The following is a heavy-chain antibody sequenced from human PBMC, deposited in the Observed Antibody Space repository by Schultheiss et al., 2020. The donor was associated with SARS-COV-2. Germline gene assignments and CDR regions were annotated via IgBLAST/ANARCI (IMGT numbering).Heavy chain of an antibody. Sequence: SETLSLTCTISGASITFSSWSWIRQPPGKGLEWIGFFHYSGSTNYNPSLKSRVTMSIDTSKNQFSLKLRSVTAADTAVYYCAREIRDGYNYHYYYGMDVWGQGTTVTVSS. CDR3: AREIRDGYNYHYYYGMDV. V-gene: IGHV4-59*01. CDR1: GASITFSS. J-gene: IGHJ6*02. CDR2: FHYSGST. D-gene: IGHD5-24*01.